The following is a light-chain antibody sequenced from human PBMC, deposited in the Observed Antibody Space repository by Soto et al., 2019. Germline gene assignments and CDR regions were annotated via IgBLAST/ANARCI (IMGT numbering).Light chain of an antibody. CDR1: SSDVGGYNY. Sequence: QSALTQPPSASGSPGQSVTISCTGTSSDVGGYNYVSWYQQHPGEAPKLMIYEVTKRPSGVPDRFSGSKSGNTASLTVSGLQPEDEADYYCSSYAGSNNLVFGGGTKLTV. CDR3: SSYAGSNNLV. V-gene: IGLV2-8*01. CDR2: EVT. J-gene: IGLJ2*01.